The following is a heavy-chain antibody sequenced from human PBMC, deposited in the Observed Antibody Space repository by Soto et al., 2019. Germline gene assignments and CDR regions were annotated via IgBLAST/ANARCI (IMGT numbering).Heavy chain of an antibody. CDR2: IYGTGNM. J-gene: IGHJ2*01. Sequence: SETLSLTCTVSDDSISSGGYYWSWIRQHPGKGLEWIGYIYGTGNMYYKSSLKSRLTFSVDTSKNHFSLKLTSVTAADTAVYYCARGNDTWFFALWGRGTLVIVSS. CDR3: ARGNDTWFFAL. V-gene: IGHV4-31*03. D-gene: IGHD1-1*01. CDR1: DDSISSGGYY.